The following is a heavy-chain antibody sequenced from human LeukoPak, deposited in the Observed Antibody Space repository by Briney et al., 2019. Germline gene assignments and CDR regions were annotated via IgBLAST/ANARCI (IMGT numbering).Heavy chain of an antibody. Sequence: PGGSLRLSCAASGFTFSNYAMSWVRQAPGKGLEWVSISGGGGSTYYADSVKGRFTISRDNAKNSLYLQMNSLRAEDTAVYYCARDHPGAAFDIWGQGTMVTVSS. J-gene: IGHJ3*02. CDR3: ARDHPGAAFDI. CDR2: ISGGGGST. V-gene: IGHV3-23*01. D-gene: IGHD3-10*01. CDR1: GFTFSNYA.